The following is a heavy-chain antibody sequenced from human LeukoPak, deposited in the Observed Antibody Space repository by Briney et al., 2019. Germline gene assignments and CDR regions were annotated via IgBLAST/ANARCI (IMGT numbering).Heavy chain of an antibody. D-gene: IGHD2-2*01. CDR2: IYTSGST. CDR1: GGSISSYY. J-gene: IGHJ6*03. CDR3: ARDIVVVPTLYYYYYMDV. V-gene: IGHV4-4*07. Sequence: SETLSLTCTVSGGSISSYYWSWIRQPAGKGLEWIGRIYTSGSTNYNPSLKSRVTMSVDTSKNQFSLKLSSVTAADTAVYYCARDIVVVPTLYYYYYMDVWGKGTTVTVSS.